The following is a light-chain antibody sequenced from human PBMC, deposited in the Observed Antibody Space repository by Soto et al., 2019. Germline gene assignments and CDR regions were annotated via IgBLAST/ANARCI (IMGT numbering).Light chain of an antibody. CDR3: QHYNSYSEA. J-gene: IGKJ1*01. V-gene: IGKV1-5*01. Sequence: DIQMTQSPSTLSASVGDRVTITCRASQSISNRLAWYHQKPGKTPNLLIYDASTWGSGVPSRFSGSGSGTEFTLTISSLQPDDFATYYCQHYNSYSEAFGQGTKVDIK. CDR2: DAS. CDR1: QSISNR.